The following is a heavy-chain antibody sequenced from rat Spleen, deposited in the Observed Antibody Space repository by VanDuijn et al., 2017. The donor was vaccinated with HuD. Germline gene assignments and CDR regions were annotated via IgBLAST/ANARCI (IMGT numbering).Heavy chain of an antibody. CDR1: GFIFSNFD. D-gene: IGHD4-3*01. CDR2: ISPSGVT. Sequence: EVQLVASGGGLVQPGRSLKLSCAASGFIFSNFDMAWVRQAPTKGLEWVASISPSGVTYYRDSVKGRFTVSRENAKSTLYFLMDSLRSEDTATYYCVRQDTSGYSNWFTYWGQGTLVTVSS. CDR3: VRQDTSGYSNWFTY. J-gene: IGHJ3*01. V-gene: IGHV5-25*01.